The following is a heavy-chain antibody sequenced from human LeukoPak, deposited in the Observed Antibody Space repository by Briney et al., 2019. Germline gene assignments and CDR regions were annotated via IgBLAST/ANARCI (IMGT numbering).Heavy chain of an antibody. V-gene: IGHV1-18*01. J-gene: IGHJ5*02. CDR2: ISAYNGNT. D-gene: IGHD6-19*01. CDR3: ARDNEDSSGGGGWFDP. CDR1: GYTFTSYG. Sequence: ASVKVSCKASGYTFTSYGISWVRQAPGQGLEWMGWISAYNGNTNYAQKLQGRVTMTTDTSTSTAYMELRSLRSEDTAVYYCARDNEDSSGGGGWFDPWGQGTLVTVSS.